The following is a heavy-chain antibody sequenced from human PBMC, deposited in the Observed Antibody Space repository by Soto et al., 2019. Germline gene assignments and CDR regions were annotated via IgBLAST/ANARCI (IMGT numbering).Heavy chain of an antibody. CDR3: ARTPDSSSSVNYYYYGMDV. V-gene: IGHV1-69*13. CDR2: IIPIFGTA. J-gene: IGHJ6*02. CDR1: GGTFSSYA. D-gene: IGHD6-6*01. Sequence: SVKVSCKASGGTFSSYAISWVRQAPGQGLEWMGGIIPIFGTANYAQKFQGRVTITADESTSTAYMELSSLRSEDTAVYYCARTPDSSSSVNYYYYGMDVWGQGTTVTVSS.